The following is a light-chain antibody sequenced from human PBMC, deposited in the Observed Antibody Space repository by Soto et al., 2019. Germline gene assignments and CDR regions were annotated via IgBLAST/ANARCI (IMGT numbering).Light chain of an antibody. J-gene: IGKJ1*01. CDR1: QTISSW. CDR2: KAS. Sequence: VQLPQSPSTLPASVGDRVTITCLASQTISSWLAWYQQKPGKAPKLLIYKASTLKSGVPSRFSGSGSGTEFTLTISSLQPDDFATYYCQHYNSYSEAFGQGTKVDI. CDR3: QHYNSYSEA. V-gene: IGKV1-5*03.